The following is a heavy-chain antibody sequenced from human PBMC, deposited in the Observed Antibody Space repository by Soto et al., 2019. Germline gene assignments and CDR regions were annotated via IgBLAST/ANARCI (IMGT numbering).Heavy chain of an antibody. CDR3: AREGGESSDGLYYFDS. Sequence: ASETLSLTCTVSGGSTSSDNYWSWIRQPPGKGLEWIGHIYYSGNTDYNPSLKSRLAISIDTSKNQFSLKLSSVTAADTAVYFCAREGGESSDGLYYFDSWGQGSLVTVSS. D-gene: IGHD3-16*01. CDR2: IYYSGNT. CDR1: GGSTSSDNY. J-gene: IGHJ4*02. V-gene: IGHV4-30-4*01.